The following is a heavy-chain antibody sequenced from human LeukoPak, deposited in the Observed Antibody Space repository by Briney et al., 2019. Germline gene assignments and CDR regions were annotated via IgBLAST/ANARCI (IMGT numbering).Heavy chain of an antibody. CDR2: ISGSGGST. J-gene: IGHJ4*02. V-gene: IGHV3-23*01. Sequence: GGSLRLSCAASGFTFRSYGMHWVRQAPGKGLEWVSVISGSGGSTSYADSVKGRFTISRDNSMNTLYLQMNSLRAEDTAVYYCAKDDRIQTRRYSYNYWGQGTLVTVSS. CDR1: GFTFRSYG. D-gene: IGHD5-18*01. CDR3: AKDDRIQTRRYSYNY.